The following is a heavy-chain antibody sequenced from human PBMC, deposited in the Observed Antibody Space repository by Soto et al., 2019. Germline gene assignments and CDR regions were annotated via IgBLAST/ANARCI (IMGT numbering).Heavy chain of an antibody. D-gene: IGHD6-13*01. J-gene: IGHJ4*02. Sequence: QAHLQESGPGLVKPSGTLSLTCDVSGASISSVYWWSWVRQSPGKGLEWIGEISQRGSANYRPSLNSRVTMSLNTSKTQFSLRLTSVTAADTAVYYCARYSAVSGTYYFDYWGQGTLVTVSS. V-gene: IGHV4-4*02. CDR2: ISQRGSA. CDR3: ARYSAVSGTYYFDY. CDR1: GASISSVYW.